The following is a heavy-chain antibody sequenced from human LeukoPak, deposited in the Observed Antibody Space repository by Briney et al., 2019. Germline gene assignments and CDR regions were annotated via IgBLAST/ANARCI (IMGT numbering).Heavy chain of an antibody. D-gene: IGHD6-19*01. CDR1: GFTFSSYG. CDR3: AAVHARSGHDY. CDR2: IWYDGSNK. V-gene: IGHV3-33*01. J-gene: IGHJ4*02. Sequence: PGGSLRLSCAASGFTFSSYGMHWVRQAPGKGLEWVAVIWYDGSNKYYADSVKGRFTISRDNSKNTLYLQMNSLRAEGTAVYYCAAVHARSGHDYWGQGTLVTVSS.